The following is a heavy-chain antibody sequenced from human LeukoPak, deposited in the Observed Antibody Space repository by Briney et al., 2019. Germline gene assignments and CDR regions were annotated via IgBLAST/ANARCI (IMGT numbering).Heavy chain of an antibody. CDR1: GGSISSYY. V-gene: IGHV4-59*01. J-gene: IGHJ5*02. CDR3: ARGASGYSGYDYSNP. Sequence: SEILSLTCTVSGGSISSYYWSWIRQPPGKGLEWIGYIYYSGSTNYNPSLKSRVTISVDTSKNQFSLKLSSVTAADTAVYYCARGASGYSGYDYSNPWGQGTLVTVSS. D-gene: IGHD5-12*01. CDR2: IYYSGST.